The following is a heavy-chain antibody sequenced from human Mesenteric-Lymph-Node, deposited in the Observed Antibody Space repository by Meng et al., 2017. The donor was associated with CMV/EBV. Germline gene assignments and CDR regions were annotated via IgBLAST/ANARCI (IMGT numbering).Heavy chain of an antibody. D-gene: IGHD2-8*01. CDR3: ARATVWSTNYLYFDY. V-gene: IGHV4-59*01. CDR2: IYYSGST. Sequence: SETLSLTCTVSGGSISSYYWSWIRQPPGKGLEWIGYIYYSGSTNYNPSLKSRLTISVDTSKNQFSLKLSSVTAADTAVYYCARATVWSTNYLYFDYWGQGTLVTVSS. J-gene: IGHJ4*02. CDR1: GGSISSYY.